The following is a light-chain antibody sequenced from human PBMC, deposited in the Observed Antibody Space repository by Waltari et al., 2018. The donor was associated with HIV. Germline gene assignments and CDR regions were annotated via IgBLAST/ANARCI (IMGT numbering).Light chain of an antibody. V-gene: IGLV2-8*01. J-gene: IGLJ3*02. CDR2: EVT. CDR1: TSHLGGSHY. CDR3: SSYAGTNKV. Sequence: QSALTQPPSASGSHGQSVTASCTSTTSHLGGSHYASWYQQHPGKAPKLIIYEVTKRPSGVPDRFSGSKSGNTASLTVSGLQAEDEADYYCSSYAGTNKVFGGGTKLTVL.